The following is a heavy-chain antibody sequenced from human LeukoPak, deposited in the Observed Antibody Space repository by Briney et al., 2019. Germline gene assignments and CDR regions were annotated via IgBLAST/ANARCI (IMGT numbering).Heavy chain of an antibody. V-gene: IGHV4-34*01. CDR1: GGSFSGYY. D-gene: IGHD5-18*01. CDR3: ARSAMGYYFDY. J-gene: IGHJ4*02. CDR2: INHSGST. Sequence: SETLSLTCAVYGGSFSGYYWSWICQPPGKGLEWIGEINHSGSTNYNPSLKSRVTISVDTSKNQFSLKLSSVTAADTAVYYCARSAMGYYFDYWGQGTLVTVSS.